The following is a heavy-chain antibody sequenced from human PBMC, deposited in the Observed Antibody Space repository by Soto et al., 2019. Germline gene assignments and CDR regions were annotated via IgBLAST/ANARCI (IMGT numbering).Heavy chain of an antibody. CDR3: ARGSVLEPPRWYYYYYGMDV. V-gene: IGHV4-30-4*01. Sequence: SETLSLTCTVSGGSISSGDYYWSWIRQPPGKGLEWIGYIYYSGSTYYNPSLKSRVTISVDTSKNQFSLKLSSVTAADTAVYYCARGSVLEPPRWYYYYYGMDVWGQGTTVTVSS. D-gene: IGHD1-1*01. J-gene: IGHJ6*02. CDR1: GGSISSGDYY. CDR2: IYYSGST.